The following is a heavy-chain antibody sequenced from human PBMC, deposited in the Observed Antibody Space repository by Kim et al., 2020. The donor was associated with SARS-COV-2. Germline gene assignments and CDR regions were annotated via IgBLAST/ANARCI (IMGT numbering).Heavy chain of an antibody. J-gene: IGHJ6*02. CDR2: IYYSGST. V-gene: IGHV4-59*08. Sequence: SETLSLTCTVSGGSISSYYWSWIRQPPGKGLEWIGYIYYSGSTNYNPSLKSRVTISVDTSKNQFSLKLSSVTAADTAVYYCASRGSGSYFPPNSQYYYYYGMDVWGQGTTVTVSS. CDR1: GGSISSYY. CDR3: ASRGSGSYFPPNSQYYYYYGMDV. D-gene: IGHD3-10*01.